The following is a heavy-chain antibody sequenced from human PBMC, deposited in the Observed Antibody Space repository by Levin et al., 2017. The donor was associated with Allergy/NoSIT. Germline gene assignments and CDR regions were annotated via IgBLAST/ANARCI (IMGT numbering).Heavy chain of an antibody. CDR3: AREDGYVCED. CDR1: GGSLSSSGYH. D-gene: IGHD5-24*01. CDR2: IYHSGST. Sequence: SETLSLNCTVSGGSLSSSGYHWTWIRQHPGKGLEWIGYIYHSGSTSSNPSLKSRVTISADTSKKPFSLTLNSVTAADTAVDDCAREDGYVCEDWGQGTLVTVSS. J-gene: IGHJ4*02. V-gene: IGHV4-31*03.